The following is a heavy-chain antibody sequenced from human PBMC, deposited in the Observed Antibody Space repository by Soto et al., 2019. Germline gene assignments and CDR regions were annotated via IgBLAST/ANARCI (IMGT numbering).Heavy chain of an antibody. CDR3: ARDNVLIAVLGTHYAYGMDV. Sequence: QVQLQESGPGLVKPSETLSLTCTVSGGSISNYYWSWIRQPPGKGLEWIGYIYYSGSTNYNPSLKSRVSILVDTSKNQFSLKLTSVTAADTAVYYCARDNVLIAVLGTHYAYGMDVWGPGTTVSVSS. CDR1: GGSISNYY. D-gene: IGHD6-19*01. CDR2: IYYSGST. J-gene: IGHJ6*02. V-gene: IGHV4-59*01.